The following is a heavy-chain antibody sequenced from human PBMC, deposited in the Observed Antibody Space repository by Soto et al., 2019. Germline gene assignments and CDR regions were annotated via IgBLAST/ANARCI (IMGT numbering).Heavy chain of an antibody. Sequence: GGSLRLSCAASGFTVSSNYMSWVRQAPGKGLEWVSVIYSGGSTYYADSVKGRFTISRDNSKNTLYLQMNSLRAEDTAVYYCARYSGYDLFDYWGQGTLVTVSS. V-gene: IGHV3-53*01. CDR2: IYSGGST. CDR1: GFTVSSNY. J-gene: IGHJ4*02. D-gene: IGHD5-12*01. CDR3: ARYSGYDLFDY.